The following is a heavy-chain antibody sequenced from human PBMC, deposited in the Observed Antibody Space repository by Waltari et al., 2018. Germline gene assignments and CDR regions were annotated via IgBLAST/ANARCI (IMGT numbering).Heavy chain of an antibody. D-gene: IGHD2-2*01. Sequence: EVQLVESGGGLVKPGGSLRLSCEASGFTFGSYNMHWVRQAPGKGLGWVSSIRAISVYIYYADSVKGRFTISRDNAKNSLYLEMKSLGADDTAVYYCARGDLGYCSTARCFDFDSWGQGTLVTVSS. CDR1: GFTFGSYN. J-gene: IGHJ4*02. CDR3: ARGDLGYCSTARCFDFDS. CDR2: IRAISVYI. V-gene: IGHV3-21*02.